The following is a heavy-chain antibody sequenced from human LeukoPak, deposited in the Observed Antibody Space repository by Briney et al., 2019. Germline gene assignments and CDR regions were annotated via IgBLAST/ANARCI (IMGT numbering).Heavy chain of an antibody. CDR2: FDPEDGET. J-gene: IGHJ5*02. V-gene: IGHV1-24*01. CDR3: ATVLFRELSNWFDP. D-gene: IGHD3-10*01. CDR1: GYTLTELS. Sequence: ASVKVPCKVSGYTLTELSMHWVRQAPGKGLEWMGGFDPEDGETIYAQKFQGRVTMTEDTSTDTAYMELSSLRSEDTAVYYCATVLFRELSNWFDPWGQGTLVTVSS.